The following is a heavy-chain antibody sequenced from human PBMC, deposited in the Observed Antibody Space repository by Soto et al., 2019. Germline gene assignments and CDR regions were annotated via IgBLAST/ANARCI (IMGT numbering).Heavy chain of an antibody. D-gene: IGHD3-22*01. V-gene: IGHV1-3*01. J-gene: IGHJ5*02. CDR1: GYTINSYA. CDR3: AAATPSYYYDSSGYYSST. Sequence: PSVKVSCKASGYTINSYARQWVRQEPGQRLEWMGWINAGNGNTKYSQKFQGRVTITRDMSTSTAYMELSSLRSEDTAVYYCAAATPSYYYDSSGYYSSTWGQGTLVTVSS. CDR2: INAGNGNT.